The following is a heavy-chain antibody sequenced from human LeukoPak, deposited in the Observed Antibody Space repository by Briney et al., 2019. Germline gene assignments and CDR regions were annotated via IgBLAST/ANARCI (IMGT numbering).Heavy chain of an antibody. V-gene: IGHV3-30*02. CDR1: GFTFSSYG. CDR2: IRYDGSNK. CDR3: ANSLPKYYDFWNGYYGYFDY. D-gene: IGHD3-3*01. J-gene: IGHJ4*02. Sequence: GGSLRLPCAASGFTFSSYGMHWVRQAPGKGLEWVAFIRYDGSNKYYADSVKGRFTISRDNSKNTLYLQMNSLRAEGTAVYYCANSLPKYYDFWNGYYGYFDYWGQGTLVTVSS.